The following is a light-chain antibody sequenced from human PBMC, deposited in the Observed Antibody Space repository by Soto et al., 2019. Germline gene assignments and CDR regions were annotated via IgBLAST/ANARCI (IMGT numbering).Light chain of an antibody. CDR2: GAS. V-gene: IGKV1-39*01. CDR1: RSISNY. J-gene: IGKJ3*01. CDR3: QQSYTAPYT. Sequence: DIQMTQSPSSLSASVGDAVSLTCRASRSISNYLNWYQQKQGRAPKLLISGASSLQRGVPSRFSGSGSGTTFTLTITSLQPDDFASYFCQQSYTAPYTFGPGTKVDIK.